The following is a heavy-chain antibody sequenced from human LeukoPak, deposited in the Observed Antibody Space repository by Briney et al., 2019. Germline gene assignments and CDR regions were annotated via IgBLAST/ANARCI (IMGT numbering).Heavy chain of an antibody. Sequence: SETLSRTCAVYGGSFSRYYWSWIRQSPGKGLEWIAEIDHRGDTNYNPSVKSRVTISVDTSKNQFSLKVRSLSAADTAVYYCARGATISETGYFDFWGQGTLVTDSS. CDR2: IDHRGDT. CDR1: GGSFSRYY. D-gene: IGHD5-24*01. V-gene: IGHV4-34*01. CDR3: ARGATISETGYFDF. J-gene: IGHJ4*03.